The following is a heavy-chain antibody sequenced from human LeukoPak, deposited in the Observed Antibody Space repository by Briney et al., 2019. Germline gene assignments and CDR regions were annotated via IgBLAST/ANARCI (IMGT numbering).Heavy chain of an antibody. CDR2: IKQDGSEK. CDR3: ARDPIAVAGPRFDY. V-gene: IGHV3-7*01. CDR1: GFTFSSYW. D-gene: IGHD6-19*01. Sequence: GGSLRLSCAASGFTFSSYWMSWVRQAPGKGLEGVANIKQDGSEKYYVDSVKGRFTISRDNAKNSLYLQMNSLRAEDTAVYYCARDPIAVAGPRFDYWGQGTLVTVSS. J-gene: IGHJ4*02.